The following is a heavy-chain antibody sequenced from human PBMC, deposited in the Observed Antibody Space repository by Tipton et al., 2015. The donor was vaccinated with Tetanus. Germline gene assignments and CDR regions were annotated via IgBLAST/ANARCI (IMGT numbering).Heavy chain of an antibody. CDR1: GGTFNSYA. J-gene: IGHJ4*02. V-gene: IGHV1-69*06. D-gene: IGHD4-11*01. CDR3: ASNYSIPYYFDN. Sequence: QLVQSGAEVKKPGSSVRVSCKTSGGTFNSYAISWVRQAPGQGLEWMGGIFPQFGTSNYAPQFQHRVTMTADTSTGTVYMDLSSLRSGDTAVYFCASNYSIPYYFDNWGQGTRDIVSS. CDR2: IFPQFGTS.